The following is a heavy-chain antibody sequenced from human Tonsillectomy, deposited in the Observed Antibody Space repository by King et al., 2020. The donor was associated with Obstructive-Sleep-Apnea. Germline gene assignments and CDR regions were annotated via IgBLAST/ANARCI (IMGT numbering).Heavy chain of an antibody. CDR3: AAEKPNYDSSGYYEGDAFDI. CDR1: GGSFSGYY. V-gene: IGHV4-34*01. CDR2: INHSGST. J-gene: IGHJ3*02. D-gene: IGHD3-22*01. Sequence: VQLQQWGAGLLKPSETLSLTCAVYGGSFSGYYWSWIRQPPGKGLECIGEINHSGSTNYNPSLKSRLTISVEPSKNQFSLKLSSVTAADTAVYYCAAEKPNYDSSGYYEGDAFDIWGQGTMVTVSS.